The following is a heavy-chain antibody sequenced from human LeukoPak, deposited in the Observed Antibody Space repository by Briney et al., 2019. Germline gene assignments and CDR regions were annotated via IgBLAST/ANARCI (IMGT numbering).Heavy chain of an antibody. J-gene: IGHJ6*02. CDR1: GFTFSNAW. CDR3: AAGIYYDTYGMDV. CDR2: IKSKTHGGTT. Sequence: GGSLRLSCAASGFTFSNAWMTWVRQVPGKGLEWVGLIKSKTHGGTTDYAAPVKGRFTIPRDDSKNTVYLQMNSLKNEDTAVYYCAAGIYYDTYGMDVWGQGTTVTVSS. D-gene: IGHD3-9*01. V-gene: IGHV3-15*01.